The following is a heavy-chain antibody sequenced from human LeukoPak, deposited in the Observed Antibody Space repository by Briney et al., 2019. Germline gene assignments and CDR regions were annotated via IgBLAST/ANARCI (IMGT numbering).Heavy chain of an antibody. V-gene: IGHV3-7*01. CDR1: GFTFSSYW. CDR3: ARGGGPGIAYWYFDL. J-gene: IGHJ2*01. CDR2: IKQDGSEK. D-gene: IGHD1-14*01. Sequence: SGGSLRLSCAASGFTFSSYWMSWVRQAPGKGLEWVANIKQDGSEKYYVDSVKGRFTISRDNAKNSLYLQMNSLRAEDTAVYYCARGGGPGIAYWYFDLWGRGTLVTVSS.